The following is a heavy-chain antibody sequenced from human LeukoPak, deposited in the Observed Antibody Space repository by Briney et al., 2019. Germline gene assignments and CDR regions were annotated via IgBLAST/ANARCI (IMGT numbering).Heavy chain of an antibody. V-gene: IGHV1-18*01. Sequence: ASVKVSCKASDYDISTFGISWVRQAPGEGLEWMGWISAYHGKTNFPQRFQGRVTLTTETSTSTAYMELRSLRSDDTAIYYCARDSPFMVPGTGDAFDIWGQGTMVSVSS. J-gene: IGHJ3*02. CDR2: ISAYHGKT. D-gene: IGHD6-19*01. CDR3: ARDSPFMVPGTGDAFDI. CDR1: DYDISTFG.